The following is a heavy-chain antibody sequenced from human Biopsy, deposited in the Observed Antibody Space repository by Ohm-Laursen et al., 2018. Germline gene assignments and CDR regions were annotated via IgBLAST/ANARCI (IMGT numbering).Heavy chain of an antibody. Sequence: GTLSLTCSVSGGSISSSYWSWIRQPPGKGLEWIGGIYYSGSTNYNPSLKSRVTISVDTSENQFSLRLNSVTAADTAVYYCARATNSTGWPYYYFYGMDVWGQGTTVTVSS. V-gene: IGHV4-59*01. CDR3: ARATNSTGWPYYYFYGMDV. J-gene: IGHJ6*02. D-gene: IGHD2/OR15-2a*01. CDR1: GGSISSSY. CDR2: IYYSGST.